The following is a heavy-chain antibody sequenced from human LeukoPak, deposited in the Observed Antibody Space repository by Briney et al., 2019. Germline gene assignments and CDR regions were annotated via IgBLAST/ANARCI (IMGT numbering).Heavy chain of an antibody. Sequence: SQTLSLTCTVSGGSISSYYWSWIRQPPGKGLEWIGYIYYSGSTNYNPSLKSRVTISVDTSKNQFSLKLSSVTAADTAVYYCARVAVGYRDTPNIDYWGQGTLVTVSS. CDR1: GGSISSYY. CDR2: IYYSGST. D-gene: IGHD5-18*01. CDR3: ARVAVGYRDTPNIDY. V-gene: IGHV4-59*01. J-gene: IGHJ4*02.